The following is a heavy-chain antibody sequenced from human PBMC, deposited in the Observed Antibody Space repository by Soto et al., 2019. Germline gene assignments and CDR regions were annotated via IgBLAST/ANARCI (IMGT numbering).Heavy chain of an antibody. CDR2: IWYDGSNK. Sequence: QVQLVESGGGVVQPGRSLRLSCATSGFSFSSYGMHWVRQAPGKELEWVAVIWYDGSNKYYADSVRGRFTISRDDSKNTLYLQMNSLRGDDTAVYYCGRDLGRFGESSTSWFDPWGLGTLVTVSS. V-gene: IGHV3-33*01. CDR3: GRDLGRFGESSTSWFDP. J-gene: IGHJ5*02. CDR1: GFSFSSYG. D-gene: IGHD3-10*01.